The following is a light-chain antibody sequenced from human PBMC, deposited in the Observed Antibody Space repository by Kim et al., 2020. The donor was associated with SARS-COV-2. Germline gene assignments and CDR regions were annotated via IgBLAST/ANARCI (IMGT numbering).Light chain of an antibody. CDR1: QSIRTY. CDR2: GAS. V-gene: IGKV3-11*01. Sequence: PRERPTHSCRSSQSIRTYLGWNHPKPGRAPRLLIYGASNRATGIPDRFSGSGSGTDFTLTISNLESEDFAVYYCQQHSSWPPITFGQGTRLEIK. J-gene: IGKJ5*01. CDR3: QQHSSWPPIT.